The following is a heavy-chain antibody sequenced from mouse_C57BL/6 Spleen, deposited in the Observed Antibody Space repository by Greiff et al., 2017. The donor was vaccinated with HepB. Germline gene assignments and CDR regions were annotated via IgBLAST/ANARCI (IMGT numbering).Heavy chain of an antibody. V-gene: IGHV1-54*01. D-gene: IGHD1-1*01. J-gene: IGHJ4*01. Sequence: VKLQQSGAELVRPGTSVKVSCKASGYAFTNYLIEWVKQRPGQGLEWIGVINPGSGGTNYNEKFKGKATLTADKSSSTAYMQLSSLTSEDSAVYFCARWDTTVVAPNWGQGTSVTVSS. CDR2: INPGSGGT. CDR1: GYAFTNYL. CDR3: ARWDTTVVAPN.